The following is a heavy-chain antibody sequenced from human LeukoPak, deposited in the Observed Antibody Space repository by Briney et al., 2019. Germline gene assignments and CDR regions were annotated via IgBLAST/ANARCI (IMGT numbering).Heavy chain of an antibody. CDR2: ISAYNGNT. Sequence: ASVKVSSKASGYTFTSYGISWVRQAPGQGLEWMGWISAYNGNTNYAQKFQGRVTMTRDTSISTAYMELSRLRSDDTAVYYCARGGYSYGFVDAFDIWGQGTMVTVSS. D-gene: IGHD5-18*01. CDR1: GYTFTSYG. CDR3: ARGGYSYGFVDAFDI. J-gene: IGHJ3*02. V-gene: IGHV1-18*01.